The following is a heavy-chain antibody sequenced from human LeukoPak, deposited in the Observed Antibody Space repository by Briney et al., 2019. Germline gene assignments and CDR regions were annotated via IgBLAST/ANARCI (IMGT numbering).Heavy chain of an antibody. CDR1: GYTFTGYY. D-gene: IGHD4/OR15-4a*01. CDR3: ARRAGAYSHPYDY. Sequence: VKVSCKASGYTFTGYYMHWVRQAPGQGLEWMGWINPNSGGTNYAQKFQGRVTMTRDTSISTAYMELSRLISDDTAVYYCARRAGAYSHPYDYWGQGTLVTVSS. CDR2: INPNSGGT. V-gene: IGHV1-2*02. J-gene: IGHJ4*02.